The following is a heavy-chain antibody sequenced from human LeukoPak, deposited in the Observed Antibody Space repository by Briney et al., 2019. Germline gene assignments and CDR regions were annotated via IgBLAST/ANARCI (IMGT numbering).Heavy chain of an antibody. CDR1: GYTFTSYD. D-gene: IGHD2-2*01. J-gene: IGHJ6*02. CDR3: ATWRYCSSTSCYSLSPYYYYYGMDV. V-gene: IGHV1-8*01. Sequence: ASVTVSCKASGYTFTSYDINWVRQATGQGLEWMGWMNPNSGNTGYAQKFQGRVTMTRNTSISTAYMELSSLRSEDTAVYYCATWRYCSSTSCYSLSPYYYYYGMDVWGQGTTVTVSS. CDR2: MNPNSGNT.